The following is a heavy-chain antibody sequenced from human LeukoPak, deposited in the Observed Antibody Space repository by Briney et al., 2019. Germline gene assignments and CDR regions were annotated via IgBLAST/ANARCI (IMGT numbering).Heavy chain of an antibody. D-gene: IGHD3-10*01. J-gene: IGHJ4*02. Sequence: ASVKVSCKASGYTFTGYYMHWVRQAPGQGLEWMGWINPNSGGTNYAQKFQGRVTMTRDTSISTAYMELSRLRSDDTAVYYCARFQVLLWFGELYKGRYYFDYWGQGTLVTVSS. V-gene: IGHV1-2*02. CDR2: INPNSGGT. CDR1: GYTFTGYY. CDR3: ARFQVLLWFGELYKGRYYFDY.